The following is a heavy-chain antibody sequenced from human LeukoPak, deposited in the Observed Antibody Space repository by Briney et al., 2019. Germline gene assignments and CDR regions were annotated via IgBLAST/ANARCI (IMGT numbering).Heavy chain of an antibody. J-gene: IGHJ4*02. CDR1: GFTFSGSA. CDR3: TTDPNSRIVATMG. CDR2: IRSKPKNYAT. V-gene: IGHV3-73*01. Sequence: PGGSLRLSCVASGFTFSGSAMHWVRQASGKGLEWVGRIRSKPKNYATAYAASVKGRFTISRDDSKNTAYLQMNSLKTEDTAVYYCTTDPNSRIVATMGWGQGTLVTVSS. D-gene: IGHD5-12*01.